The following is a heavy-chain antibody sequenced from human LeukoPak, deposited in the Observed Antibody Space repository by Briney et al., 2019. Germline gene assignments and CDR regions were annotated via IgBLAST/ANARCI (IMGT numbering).Heavy chain of an antibody. CDR1: GGSISSGDYF. V-gene: IGHV4-30-4*08. CDR3: ARIGYCTSSSCYTSYYYYYMDG. Sequence: SETLSLTCTVSGGSISSGDYFWSWIRQPPGKGLEWIGYIYYSGSTYYNPSLKSRVTISVDTSKNQFSLKLSSVTAADTAVYYCARIGYCTSSSCYTSYYYYYMDGWGKGTTVTVSS. CDR2: IYYSGST. D-gene: IGHD2-2*02. J-gene: IGHJ6*03.